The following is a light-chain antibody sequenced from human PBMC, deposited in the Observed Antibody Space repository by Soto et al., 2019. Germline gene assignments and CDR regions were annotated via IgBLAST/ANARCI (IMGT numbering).Light chain of an antibody. J-gene: IGKJ3*01. V-gene: IGKV1-9*01. CDR3: QRPGV. CDR1: QGTSSY. Sequence: DIQLTQSPSFLSASVGDRVTITCRASQGTSSYLAWYQQKPGKAPKLLIYAASILQSGVPSRFSGSGSGTEFTLTISSLKPEDFATYYCQRPGVFGPGTKVDVK. CDR2: AAS.